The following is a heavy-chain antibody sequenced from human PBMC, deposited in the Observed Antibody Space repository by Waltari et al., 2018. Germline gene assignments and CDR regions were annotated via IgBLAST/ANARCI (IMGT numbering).Heavy chain of an antibody. Sequence: QVQLQQWGAGLLRPSETLSLTCAVYGVSLRYSYWPWLRQPLGKGLEWIGENNLAEITYYNPSLEGRVSIVLDKSKNQFSLHLLSVTAADTALYYCVTGPRDKWVGRYSGEFFHHWGPGTLVTVSS. D-gene: IGHD6-19*01. CDR2: NNLAEIT. CDR1: GVSLRYSY. J-gene: IGHJ1*01. CDR3: VTGPRDKWVGRYSGEFFHH. V-gene: IGHV4-34*02.